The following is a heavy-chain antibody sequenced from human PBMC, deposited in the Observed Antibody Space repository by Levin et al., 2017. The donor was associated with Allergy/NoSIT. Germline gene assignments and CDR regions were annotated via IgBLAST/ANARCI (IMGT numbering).Heavy chain of an antibody. CDR3: AGVVGSTAYFDY. J-gene: IGHJ4*02. CDR1: GLTFSSYG. CDR2: ISYDGKKI. V-gene: IGHV3-30*03. D-gene: IGHD1-26*01. Sequence: SGGSLRLSCVVSGLTFSSYGMHWVRQAPGKGLEWVAGISYDGKKINYADSVKGRFTISRDNSKNTAYLQMNSLRSEDTSVFYCAGVVGSTAYFDYWGQGTQVTVSS.